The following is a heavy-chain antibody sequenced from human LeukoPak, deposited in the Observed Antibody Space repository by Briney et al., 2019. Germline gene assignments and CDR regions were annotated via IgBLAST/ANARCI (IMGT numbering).Heavy chain of an antibody. V-gene: IGHV3-33*06. CDR3: AKQLGYCSDGSCYFPY. J-gene: IGHJ4*02. CDR2: IWYDGSNR. D-gene: IGHD2-15*01. CDR1: GFTFSSYG. Sequence: GGSLRLSCAASGFTFSSYGIHWVRQAPGKGLEWVAVIWYDGSNRYYADPVKGRFTISRDNSKSTLCLQMNSLRAEDTAVYYCAKQLGYCSDGSCYFPYWGQGTLVTVSS.